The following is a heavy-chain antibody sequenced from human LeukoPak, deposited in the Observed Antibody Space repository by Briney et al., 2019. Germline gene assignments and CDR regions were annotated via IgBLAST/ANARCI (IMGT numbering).Heavy chain of an antibody. CDR3: ARDLPREDTVDY. CDR1: GYTFTSYY. CDR2: INPSGGST. V-gene: IGHV1-46*01. Sequence: GASVKVSCKASGYTFTSYYMHLVRQAPGQGLEWMGIINPSGGSTSYAQKFQGRVTMTRDTSTSTVYMELSSLRSEDTAVYYCARDLPREDTVDYWGQGTLVTVSS. J-gene: IGHJ4*02.